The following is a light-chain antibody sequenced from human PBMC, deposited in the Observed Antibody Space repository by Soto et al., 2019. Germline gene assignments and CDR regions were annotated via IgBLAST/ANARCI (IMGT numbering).Light chain of an antibody. CDR2: DAS. J-gene: IGKJ3*01. V-gene: IGKV3-11*01. Sequence: EIVLTQSPATLSLSPGERATLSCRASQTVSFYLAWYQQKPGQAPRLLIYDASKRATGTPARFSGSGSGKDFTLTISSLEPEDFAVYYCQQRSNWPPFTFGPGTKVDIK. CDR3: QQRSNWPPFT. CDR1: QTVSFY.